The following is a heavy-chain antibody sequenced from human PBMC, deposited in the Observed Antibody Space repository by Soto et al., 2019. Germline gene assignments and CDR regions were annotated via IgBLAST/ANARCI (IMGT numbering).Heavy chain of an antibody. D-gene: IGHD3-3*01. V-gene: IGHV4-31*03. J-gene: IGHJ6*02. Sequence: SETLSLTCPVSGGSISSGFYYWSWIRQHPGKGLEWIGYIYYSGSTYYNPSLKSRVTISVDASKNQFSLKLSSVTAADTAVYYCARDRFWSGYSYYYGMDVWGQGTTVTVSS. CDR2: IYYSGST. CDR3: ARDRFWSGYSYYYGMDV. CDR1: GGSISSGFYY.